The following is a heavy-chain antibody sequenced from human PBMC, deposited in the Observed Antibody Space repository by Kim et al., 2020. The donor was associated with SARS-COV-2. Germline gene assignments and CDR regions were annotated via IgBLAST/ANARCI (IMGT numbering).Heavy chain of an antibody. CDR1: GYSFSTYC. J-gene: IGHJ6*02. CDR3: ARHRGPNERRMDV. Sequence: GESLKISCKGSGYSFSTYCVAWVRQMPGKGLEWMAIFCPSDSSVRYNPSFQGQVTVSADKSISTAYLQWSSPKASDTAMYYCARHRGPNERRMDVWGQGTTVIVSS. CDR2: FCPSDSSV. D-gene: IGHD3-10*01. V-gene: IGHV5-51*01.